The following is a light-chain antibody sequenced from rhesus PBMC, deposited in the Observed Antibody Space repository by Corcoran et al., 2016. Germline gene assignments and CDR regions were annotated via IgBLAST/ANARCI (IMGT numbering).Light chain of an antibody. J-gene: IGKJ2*01. CDR3: LQHNSYPYS. V-gene: IGKV1-28*01. CDR1: QGISSY. CDR2: AAS. Sequence: DIQMTQSPSSLSASVGDTVTITCRASQGISSYLNWFQQKPGKAPKLMFYAASSLESGVPSRFSGSGSGTEFTLTISSLLPEDFAAYYCLQHNSYPYSFGQGTKVEIK.